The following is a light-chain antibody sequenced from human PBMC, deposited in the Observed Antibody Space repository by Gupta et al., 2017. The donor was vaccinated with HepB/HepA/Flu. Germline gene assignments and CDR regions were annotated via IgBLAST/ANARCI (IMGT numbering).Light chain of an antibody. CDR3: QYRATWHPGCN. CDR1: YNVGSS. Sequence: EIVLTQSPATLSLSPGERATLSCRASYNVGSSLAWYQQKPGQGPRLLIFDASKRATGISARFSGSGAGTDFTLTINSREPEDFAVYFCQYRATWHPGCNFGQGTKLEI. CDR2: DAS. V-gene: IGKV3-11*01. J-gene: IGKJ2*02.